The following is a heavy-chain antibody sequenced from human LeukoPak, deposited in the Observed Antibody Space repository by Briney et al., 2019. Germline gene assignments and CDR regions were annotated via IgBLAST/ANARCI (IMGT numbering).Heavy chain of an antibody. CDR1: GFTFSGYW. CDR2: INQGGSEI. J-gene: IGHJ6*03. D-gene: IGHD1-7*01. Sequence: PGGSLRLSCVASGFTFSGYWTSWVRQAPGKGLEWVANINQGGSEIYYADSVKGRFTISRDNAKNSLYLQMNSLRAEDTAVYYCARLNWNYESYMDVWGKGTTVTVSS. CDR3: ARLNWNYESYMDV. V-gene: IGHV3-7*01.